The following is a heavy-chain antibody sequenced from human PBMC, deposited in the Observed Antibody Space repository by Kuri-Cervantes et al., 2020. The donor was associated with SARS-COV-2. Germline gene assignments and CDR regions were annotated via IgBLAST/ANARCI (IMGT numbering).Heavy chain of an antibody. CDR1: GGTFSSYT. Sequence: SVKVSCKASGGTFSSYTISWVRQAPGQGLEWMGGIIPVLGTANYAQRFQDRVAITADESTSTAYMELSSLRSDDTAVYYCARAAAPPGGDYYYMDVWGKGTTVTISS. CDR3: ARAAAPPGGDYYYMDV. CDR2: IIPVLGTA. V-gene: IGHV1-69*13. D-gene: IGHD2-2*01. J-gene: IGHJ6*03.